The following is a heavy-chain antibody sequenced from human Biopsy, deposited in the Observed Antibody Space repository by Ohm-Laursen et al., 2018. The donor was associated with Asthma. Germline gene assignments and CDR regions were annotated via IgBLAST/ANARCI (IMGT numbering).Heavy chain of an antibody. D-gene: IGHD3-16*01. CDR3: ARDRNDSGTRNVFHI. Sequence: TLSLTCPVSGASISSGIYYWSWIRQHPGKGLEWIGYIYYSGSTYYNPSLKSRVTISVDTSKNQFHLKLTSVTAADTALYYCARDRNDSGTRNVFHIWGQGTLVTVSS. J-gene: IGHJ3*02. CDR2: IYYSGST. V-gene: IGHV4-31*03. CDR1: GASISSGIYY.